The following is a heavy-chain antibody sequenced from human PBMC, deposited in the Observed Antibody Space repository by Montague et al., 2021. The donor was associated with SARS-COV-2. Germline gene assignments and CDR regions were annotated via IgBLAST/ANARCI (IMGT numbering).Heavy chain of an antibody. CDR3: ARQGGDIVVVTAIRGPYYFDY. CDR1: GGSISSSNYY. Sequence: SETLSLTCTVSGGSISSSNYYWGWIRQPPGKGLEWIGTIYYSGSTYYXXXLKSRVTISVDTSKNQFSLKLSSVTAADTAVYYCARQGGDIVVVTAIRGPYYFDYWGQGTLVTVSS. V-gene: IGHV4-39*01. D-gene: IGHD2-21*02. J-gene: IGHJ4*02. CDR2: IYYSGST.